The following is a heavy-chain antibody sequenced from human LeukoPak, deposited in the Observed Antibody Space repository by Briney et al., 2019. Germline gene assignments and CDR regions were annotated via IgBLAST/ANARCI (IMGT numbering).Heavy chain of an antibody. CDR3: ARDLRYFDWLLPQFDY. D-gene: IGHD3-9*01. CDR1: GYTFTSYP. Sequence: ASVKVSCKASGYTFTSYPMNWVRQAPGQGLEWMGWINTNTGNPTYAQGFTGRFVFSLDTSVSTAYLQISSLKAEDTAVYYCARDLRYFDWLLPQFDYWGQGTLVTVSS. J-gene: IGHJ4*02. V-gene: IGHV7-4-1*02. CDR2: INTNTGNP.